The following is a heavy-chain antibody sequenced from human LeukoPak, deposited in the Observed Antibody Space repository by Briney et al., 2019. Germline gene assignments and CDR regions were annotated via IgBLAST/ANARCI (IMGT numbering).Heavy chain of an antibody. D-gene: IGHD4-17*01. Sequence: GGPLRLSCAASGFTFSSYWMSWVRQAPGKGLEWVANIKQDGSEKYYVDSVKGRFTISRDNAKNSLYLQMNSLRAEDTAVYYCARDIMTTVTTAFDWGQGTLVTVSS. J-gene: IGHJ4*02. V-gene: IGHV3-7*01. CDR1: GFTFSSYW. CDR2: IKQDGSEK. CDR3: ARDIMTTVTTAFD.